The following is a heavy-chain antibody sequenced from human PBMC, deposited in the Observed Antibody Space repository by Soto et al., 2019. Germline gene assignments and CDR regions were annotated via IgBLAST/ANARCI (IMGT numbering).Heavy chain of an antibody. Sequence: SETLSLTCTVSGGSISSSSYYWGWIRQPPGKGLEWIGSIYYSGSTYYNPSLKSRVTISVDTSKNQFSLKLSSVTAADTAVYYCARGIVVVPAATRDNWFDPWGQGTLVTVSS. CDR3: ARGIVVVPAATRDNWFDP. D-gene: IGHD2-2*01. J-gene: IGHJ5*02. CDR1: GGSISSSSYY. V-gene: IGHV4-39*01. CDR2: IYYSGST.